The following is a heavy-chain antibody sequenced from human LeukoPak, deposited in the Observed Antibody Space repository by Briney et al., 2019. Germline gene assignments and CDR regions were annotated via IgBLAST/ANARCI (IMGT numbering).Heavy chain of an antibody. D-gene: IGHD2-15*01. CDR3: AKILGYCSGGSCLFDY. CDR1: GFTFSSYG. Sequence: PGGSLRLSCAASGFTFSSYGMYWVRQAPGKGLEWVAVISYDGSNKYYADSVKGRFTISRDNSKNTLYLQMSSLRAEDTAVYYCAKILGYCSGGSCLFDYWGQGTLVTVSS. V-gene: IGHV3-30*18. J-gene: IGHJ4*02. CDR2: ISYDGSNK.